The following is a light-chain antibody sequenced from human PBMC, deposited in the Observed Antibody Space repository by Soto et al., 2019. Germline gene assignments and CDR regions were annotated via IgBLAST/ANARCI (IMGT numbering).Light chain of an antibody. CDR3: HQYGSAPWT. J-gene: IGKJ1*01. CDR2: GAS. V-gene: IGKV3-20*01. Sequence: IVLKQSPCTLSLSQGERGALSCRASQSVSSNYLAWYQQKPGQAPRLLIYGASNRATGTPDRFSGSGSGTDFTLTITRLEPEDFAVYYCHQYGSAPWTFGQGTKVDIK. CDR1: QSVSSNY.